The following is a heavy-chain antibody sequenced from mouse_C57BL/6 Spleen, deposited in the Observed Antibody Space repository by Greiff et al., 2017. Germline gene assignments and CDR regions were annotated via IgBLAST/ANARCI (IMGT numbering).Heavy chain of an antibody. Sequence: QVQLQQPGADLVKPGASVKLSCKASGYTFTSYWMHWVKQRPGQGLEWIGMIHPNSGSTNYNEKFKSKATLTVDKSSSTAYMQLSSLTSEDSAVYYCARKLGEYFDYWGQGTTLTVSS. V-gene: IGHV1-64*01. J-gene: IGHJ2*01. CDR3: ARKLGEYFDY. CDR1: GYTFTSYW. D-gene: IGHD4-1*01. CDR2: IHPNSGST.